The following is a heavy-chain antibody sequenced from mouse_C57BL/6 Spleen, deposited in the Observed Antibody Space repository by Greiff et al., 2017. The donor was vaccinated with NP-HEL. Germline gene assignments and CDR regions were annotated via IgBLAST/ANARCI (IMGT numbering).Heavy chain of an antibody. CDR3: ARHGSSSDYFDY. J-gene: IGHJ2*01. D-gene: IGHD1-1*01. CDR2: IDPSDSET. CDR1: GYTFTSYW. V-gene: IGHV1-52*01. Sequence: QVQLQQSGAELVRPGASVKLSCTASGYTFTSYWMHWVKQRPIQGLEWIGNIDPSDSETHYNQKFKDKATLTVDKSSSTAYMQLSSLTSEDSAVYYCARHGSSSDYFDYWGQGTTLTVSS.